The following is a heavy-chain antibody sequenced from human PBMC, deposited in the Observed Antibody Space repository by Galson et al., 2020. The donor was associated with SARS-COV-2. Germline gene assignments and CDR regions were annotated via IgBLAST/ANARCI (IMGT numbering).Heavy chain of an antibody. CDR3: ARQVVAKTYYFDC. CDR2: IHRSGTT. D-gene: IGHD2-15*01. Sequence: TSETLSLTCNVSGYSISSGYYWMWIRQSPEKGLEWISNIHRSGTTYYNPSLKSRATIAVDTSKNQFSLRLTSMTAADTAVYYCARQVVAKTYYFDCWGQGILVTVSS. V-gene: IGHV4-38-2*02. J-gene: IGHJ4*02. CDR1: GYSISSGYY.